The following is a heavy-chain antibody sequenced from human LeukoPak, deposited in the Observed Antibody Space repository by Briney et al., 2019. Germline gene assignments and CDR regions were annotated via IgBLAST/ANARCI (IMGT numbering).Heavy chain of an antibody. D-gene: IGHD3-3*01. CDR3: ASLWSQGYYYGMDV. Sequence: SETLSLTCTVSGGSISSYYWSWIRQPAGKGLEWIGRIYTSGSTNYNPSLKSRVTMSVDTSKNQFSLKLSSVTAADTAVYYCASLWSQGYYYGMDVWGQGTTVTVSS. CDR1: GGSISSYY. V-gene: IGHV4-4*07. J-gene: IGHJ6*02. CDR2: IYTSGST.